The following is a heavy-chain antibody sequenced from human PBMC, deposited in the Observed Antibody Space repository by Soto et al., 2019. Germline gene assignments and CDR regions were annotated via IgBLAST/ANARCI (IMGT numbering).Heavy chain of an antibody. D-gene: IGHD1-1*01. J-gene: IGHJ4*02. Sequence: PAQALSLTCAISGDSVSSNSAAWNWIRQSPSRGLEWLGRTYYRSKWYNEYAVSVKSRITITPDTSKNQFSLQLKSVTPADTAVYYCARGRPSTSSNLLEPASFGYWGQAILVTVSS. V-gene: IGHV6-1*01. CDR3: ARGRPSTSSNLLEPASFGY. CDR2: TYYRSKWYN. CDR1: GDSVSSNSAA.